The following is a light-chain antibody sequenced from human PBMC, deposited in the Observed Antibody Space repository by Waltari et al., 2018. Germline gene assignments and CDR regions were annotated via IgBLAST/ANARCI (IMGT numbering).Light chain of an antibody. J-gene: IGLJ1*01. CDR2: QDS. Sequence: SYELTQPPSVSVSPGQTASITCSGDKLGDKYVCWYQQKPGQSPGLFIYQDSKRPSGIPERFSGSNSGNTATLTISGTQGMDEADYYCQAWDSSTGVFGTGTKVTVL. CDR3: QAWDSSTGV. V-gene: IGLV3-1*01. CDR1: KLGDKY.